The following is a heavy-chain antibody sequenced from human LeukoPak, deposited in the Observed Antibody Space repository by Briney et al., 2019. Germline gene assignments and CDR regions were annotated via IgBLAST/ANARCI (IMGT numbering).Heavy chain of an antibody. CDR3: ARTPTVTFFDY. Sequence: SETLSLTCTVSGGSISSYYWSWIRQPPGKGLEWIGYIYYSGSTNYNPSLKSRVTISVDTSKNQFSLKLSSVTAADTAVYYCARTPTVTFFDYWGQGTLVTVSS. CDR2: IYYSGST. D-gene: IGHD4-17*01. V-gene: IGHV4-59*12. J-gene: IGHJ4*02. CDR1: GGSISSYY.